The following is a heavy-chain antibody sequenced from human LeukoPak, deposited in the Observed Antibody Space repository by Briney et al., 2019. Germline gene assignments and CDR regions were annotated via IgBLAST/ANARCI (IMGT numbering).Heavy chain of an antibody. CDR3: ARCYCSGGSCTSPGDYYYMDV. J-gene: IGHJ6*03. CDR2: IYYSGST. V-gene: IGHV4-59*01. Sequence: PSETLSLTCTVSGGSISSYYWSWIRQPPGKGLEWIGYIYYSGSTNYNPSLKSRVTISVDTSKNQFSLKLSSVTAADTAEYYCARCYCSGGSCTSPGDYYYMDVWGKGTTVTVSS. D-gene: IGHD2-15*01. CDR1: GGSISSYY.